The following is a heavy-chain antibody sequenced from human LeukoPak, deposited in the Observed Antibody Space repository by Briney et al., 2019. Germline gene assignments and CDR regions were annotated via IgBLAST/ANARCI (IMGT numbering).Heavy chain of an antibody. V-gene: IGHV3-23*01. D-gene: IGHD2-2*01. CDR2: ISGDGVSP. CDR1: GFTFNNYA. Sequence: GGSLRLSCAASGFTFNNYALTWVRQTPGKGLECVSAISGDGVSPYYVDSVRGRFTISRDNSKNTLYLQMNSLRAEDTAVYYCARTLVPAASFDYWGQGTLVTVSS. CDR3: ARTLVPAASFDY. J-gene: IGHJ4*02.